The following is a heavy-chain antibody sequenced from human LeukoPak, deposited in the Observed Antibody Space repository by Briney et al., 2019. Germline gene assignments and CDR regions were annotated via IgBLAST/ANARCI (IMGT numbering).Heavy chain of an antibody. D-gene: IGHD5-24*01. CDR3: ARLSRDGYNKRDFDL. CDR1: GYSISSGYY. V-gene: IGHV4-38-2*01. CDR2: IYHSGST. J-gene: IGHJ2*01. Sequence: ASETLSLTCAVSGYSISSGYYWGWIRPPPGKGLEWIGSIYHSGSTYYNPFLKSRVTISVDTSKNQFSLKLSSVTAADTAVYYCARLSRDGYNKRDFDLWGRGTLVTVSS.